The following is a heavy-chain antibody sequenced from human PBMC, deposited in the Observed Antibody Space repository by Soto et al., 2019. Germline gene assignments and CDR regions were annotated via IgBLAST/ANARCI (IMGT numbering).Heavy chain of an antibody. Sequence: TSETLSLTCTVCGGSVTNSSYYWGWIRQSPGKGLEWIGSVYYRGRSYSKSSVKSRVTISVDTSKNQFSLNFNSVTASDTALYYCVSQRTTVLTQAYFDYWGPGALVTVSS. CDR3: VSQRTTVLTQAYFDY. V-gene: IGHV4-39*01. CDR1: GGSVTNSSYY. J-gene: IGHJ4*02. D-gene: IGHD4-17*01. CDR2: VYYRGRS.